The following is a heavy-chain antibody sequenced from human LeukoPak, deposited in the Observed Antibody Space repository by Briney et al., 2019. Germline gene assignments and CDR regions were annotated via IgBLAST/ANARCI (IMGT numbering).Heavy chain of an antibody. CDR3: ARKGSYGSVLDP. CDR2: ISSSGSTI. Sequence: GGSLRLSCAASGFTFSDYYMSWIRQAPGKGLEWVSYISSSGSTIFYAGAVKGRFSISRHNAKNSLYLQMNSLRAEDTAVYYCARKGSYGSVLDPWGQGTLVTVSS. D-gene: IGHD3-10*01. CDR1: GFTFSDYY. J-gene: IGHJ5*02. V-gene: IGHV3-11*01.